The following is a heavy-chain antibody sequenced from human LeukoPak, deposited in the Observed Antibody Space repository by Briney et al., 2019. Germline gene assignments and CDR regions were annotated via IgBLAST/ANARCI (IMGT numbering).Heavy chain of an antibody. V-gene: IGHV3-23*01. CDR1: GFTFSSYA. CDR3: AKDQRGVKTGSYFFDY. J-gene: IGHJ4*02. CDR2: INGDDDRT. D-gene: IGHD1-26*01. Sequence: GGSLRLSCAASGFTFSSYAMIWVRQAPGKGLESVSSINGDDDRTFYADSVKGRFSISRDNSKNTLYLEMNSLRADDTAVYYCAKDQRGVKTGSYFFDYWGQGTLVTVSS.